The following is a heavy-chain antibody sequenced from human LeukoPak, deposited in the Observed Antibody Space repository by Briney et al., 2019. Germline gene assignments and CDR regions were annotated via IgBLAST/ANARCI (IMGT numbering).Heavy chain of an antibody. D-gene: IGHD3-22*01. CDR2: IKQDGSEK. CDR1: GFTFSTYW. V-gene: IGHV3-7*03. Sequence: GGSLRLSCAASGFTFSTYWMYWVRQAPGKGLEWVANIKQDGSEKYLVDSVKGRFTISRDNAKGSLYLQMNSMRAEDTAVYYCVRAPYYSGIEHYFDHWGQGILVTVSS. J-gene: IGHJ4*02. CDR3: VRAPYYSGIEHYFDH.